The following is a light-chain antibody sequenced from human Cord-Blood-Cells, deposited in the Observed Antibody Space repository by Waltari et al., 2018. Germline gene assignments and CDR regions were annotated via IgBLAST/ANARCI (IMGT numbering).Light chain of an antibody. V-gene: IGLV2-8*01. Sequence: QSALTQPPSASGSPGQSVTISCTGTSSDVGGSNYVSWYQQHPGKAPKLMMYEVSKRPSGVPDRFSGSKSGNTASLTVSGLQAEDEADYYCSSYAGSYTLVFGGGTKLTVL. CDR2: EVS. CDR1: SSDVGGSNY. CDR3: SSYAGSYTLV. J-gene: IGLJ2*01.